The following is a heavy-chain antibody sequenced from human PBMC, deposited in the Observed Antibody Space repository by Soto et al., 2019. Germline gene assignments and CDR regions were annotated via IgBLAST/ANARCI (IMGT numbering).Heavy chain of an antibody. CDR2: IDTSGSST. CDR3: AKDSWYFDL. CDR1: GFIFTNFW. V-gene: IGHV3-74*01. Sequence: PGGSLRLSCEASGFIFTNFWMHWVRQVPGKGLVWVSRIDTSGSSTSYADSVKGRFTISRDNAKNTASLQMNSLRAEDTGVYYCAKDSWYFDLWSQGSLVTVPQ. J-gene: IGHJ4*02. D-gene: IGHD6-13*01.